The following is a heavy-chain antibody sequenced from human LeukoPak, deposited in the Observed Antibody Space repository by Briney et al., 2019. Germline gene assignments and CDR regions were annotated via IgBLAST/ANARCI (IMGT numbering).Heavy chain of an antibody. CDR3: ARAGNVLRYFDWLFPFDY. CDR2: IIPIFGTA. D-gene: IGHD3-9*01. CDR1: GGTFSSYA. J-gene: IGHJ4*02. V-gene: IGHV1-69*13. Sequence: SVKVSCKASGGTFSSYAISWVRQAPGQGLEWMGGIIPIFGTANYAQKFQGRVTITADESTSTAYMELSSLRSEDTAVYYCARAGNVLRYFDWLFPFDYWGQGTLVTVSS.